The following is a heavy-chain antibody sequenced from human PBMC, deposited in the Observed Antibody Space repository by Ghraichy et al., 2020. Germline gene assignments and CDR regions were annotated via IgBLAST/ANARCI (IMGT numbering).Heavy chain of an antibody. J-gene: IGHJ4*02. CDR1: GFTFSSYA. Sequence: GGSLRLSCAASGFTFSSYALSWVRQAPGKGLEWVSTISGSGDNTYYADSVKGRFTISRDNSKNTLYLQMNSLRAEDTAVYYCASDPRGYSGYDWGQGTLVTVSS. CDR3: ASDPRGYSGYD. D-gene: IGHD5-12*01. V-gene: IGHV3-23*01. CDR2: ISGSGDNT.